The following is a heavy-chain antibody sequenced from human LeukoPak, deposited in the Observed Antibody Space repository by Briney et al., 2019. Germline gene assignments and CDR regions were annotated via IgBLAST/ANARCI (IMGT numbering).Heavy chain of an antibody. J-gene: IGHJ3*02. D-gene: IGHD3-10*01. CDR3: ARDLLWFGRPVFAFDI. CDR1: GFTFSSYG. V-gene: IGHV3-23*01. Sequence: AGGTLRLSCAASGFTFSSYGMSWVRQAPGKGLEWVSSISSTGGTTYYADSVKGRFTISRDNSKNTLYLQMNSLRAADTAVYYCARDLLWFGRPVFAFDIWGQGTMVTVSS. CDR2: ISSTGGTT.